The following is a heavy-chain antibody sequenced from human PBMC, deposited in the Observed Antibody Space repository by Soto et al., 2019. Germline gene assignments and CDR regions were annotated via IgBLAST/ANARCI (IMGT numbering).Heavy chain of an antibody. J-gene: IGHJ4*02. D-gene: IGHD4-17*01. CDR3: ARERADIGDLEY. Sequence: QVQLQESGPRLVKPSETLSLTCTVSGGSISNYYWTWIRQPAGKGLEWIGRIYTSGITNYNPSLKSRVTMSVDTSKSQFSLKLSSVTAADTALYYCARERADIGDLEYWGQGALVTVSS. V-gene: IGHV4-4*07. CDR1: GGSISNYY. CDR2: IYTSGIT.